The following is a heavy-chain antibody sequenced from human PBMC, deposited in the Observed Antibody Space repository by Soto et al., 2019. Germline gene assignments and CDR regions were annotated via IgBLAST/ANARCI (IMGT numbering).Heavy chain of an antibody. J-gene: IGHJ3*02. CDR1: GGSVSSGSDY. Sequence: PSDTLSLACTVSGGSVSSGSDYWSWIRQPPGKGLEWIGYIYYSGSTNYNPSLKSRVTISVDTSKNQFSLKLSSVTAADTAVYYCARDTEYCSSTSCPRDVFDIWGQGTMVTVSS. D-gene: IGHD2-2*01. CDR3: ARDTEYCSSTSCPRDVFDI. CDR2: IYYSGST. V-gene: IGHV4-61*01.